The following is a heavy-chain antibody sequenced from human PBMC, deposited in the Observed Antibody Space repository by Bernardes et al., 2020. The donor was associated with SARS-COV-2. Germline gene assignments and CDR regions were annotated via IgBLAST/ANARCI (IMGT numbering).Heavy chain of an antibody. CDR3: ARGGSLLWFGELLHYYGMDV. D-gene: IGHD3-10*01. J-gene: IGHJ6*02. CDR1: GGSISSGSYY. V-gene: IGHV4-61*02. CDR2: IYTSGST. Sequence: SETLSLTCTVSGGSISSGSYYWSWIRQPAGKGLEWIGRIYTSGSTNYNPSLKSRVTISVDTSKNQFSLKLSSVTAADTAVYYCARGGSLLWFGELLHYYGMDVWGQGTTVTV.